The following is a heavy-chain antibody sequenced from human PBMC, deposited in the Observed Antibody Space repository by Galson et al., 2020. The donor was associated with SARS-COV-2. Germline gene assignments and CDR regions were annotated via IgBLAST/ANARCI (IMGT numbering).Heavy chain of an antibody. CDR1: GFTFSSYS. J-gene: IGHJ6*03. Sequence: GESLKISCAASGFTFSSYSMNWVRQAPGKGLEWVATIDSTGGFIYYQDSVQGRFTISRDNSKDTVFLQMNSLRAEDTAVYHCTKTLVGNGGYMDVWGKGTTVTVSS. D-gene: IGHD2-2*01. CDR3: TKTLVGNGGYMDV. V-gene: IGHV3-23*01. CDR2: IDSTGGFI.